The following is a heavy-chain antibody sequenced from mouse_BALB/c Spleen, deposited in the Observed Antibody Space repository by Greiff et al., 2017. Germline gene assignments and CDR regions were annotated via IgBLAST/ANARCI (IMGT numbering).Heavy chain of an antibody. Sequence: VQLQQSGAELMKPGASVKISCKATGYTFSSYWIEWVKQRPGHGLEWIGEILPGSGSTNYNEKFKGKATFTADTSSNTAYMQLSSLTSEDSAVYYCARGELRYYYAMDYWGQGTSVTVSS. CDR2: ILPGSGST. J-gene: IGHJ4*01. CDR3: ARGELRYYYAMDY. CDR1: GYTFSSYW. V-gene: IGHV1-9*01.